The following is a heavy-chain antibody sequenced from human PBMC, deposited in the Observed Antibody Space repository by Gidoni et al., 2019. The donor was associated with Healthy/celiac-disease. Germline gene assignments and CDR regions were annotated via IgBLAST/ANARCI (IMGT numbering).Heavy chain of an antibody. CDR1: GGSISSSSYY. D-gene: IGHD3-3*01. Sequence: QLQLQESGPGLVKPSETLSLTCTVSGGSISSSSYYWGWIRQPPGKGLEWIGSIYYSGSTYYNPSLKSRVTISVDTSKNQFSLKLSSVTAADTAVYYCAREPPLSEWLFRTYGMDVWGQGTTVTASS. V-gene: IGHV4-39*07. J-gene: IGHJ6*02. CDR3: AREPPLSEWLFRTYGMDV. CDR2: IYYSGST.